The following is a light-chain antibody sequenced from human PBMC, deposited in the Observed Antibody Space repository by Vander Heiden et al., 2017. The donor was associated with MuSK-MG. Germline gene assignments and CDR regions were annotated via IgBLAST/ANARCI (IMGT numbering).Light chain of an antibody. J-gene: IGKJ4*01. CDR3: QQLNTYLSLT. Sequence: DLQLTQSPAFLSASVGDRVTITCRASQDISSYLAWYQQKPGKPPKLLIHGASTLQSGAPSRFSGRGSGTEFALTISSLQPEDVATYYCQQLNTYLSLTFGGGTRVEIK. V-gene: IGKV1-9*01. CDR2: GAS. CDR1: QDISSY.